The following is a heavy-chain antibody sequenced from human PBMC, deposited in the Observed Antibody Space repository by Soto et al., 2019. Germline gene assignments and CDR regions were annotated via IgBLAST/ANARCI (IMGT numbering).Heavy chain of an antibody. Sequence: PGGSLRLSCAASGFTFSSYAMSWVRQAPGKGLEWVSGISGSGGSTYYADSVKGRFSISRDKSKNTLYLQMNSLRAEDTAVYYCAKPTSSGWTKAPFAYWVQGTLVTVSS. CDR2: ISGSGGST. CDR1: GFTFSSYA. J-gene: IGHJ4*02. V-gene: IGHV3-23*01. CDR3: AKPTSSGWTKAPFAY. D-gene: IGHD6-19*01.